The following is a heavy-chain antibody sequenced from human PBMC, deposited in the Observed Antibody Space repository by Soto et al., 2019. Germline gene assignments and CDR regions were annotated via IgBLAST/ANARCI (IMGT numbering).Heavy chain of an antibody. J-gene: IGHJ4*02. CDR2: INHSGST. D-gene: IGHD3-22*01. CDR1: GGSFSGYY. CDR3: AREARYTMIVEVPKEEYYFDY. V-gene: IGHV4-34*01. Sequence: SETLSLTCAVYGGSFSGYYWSWIRQPPGKGLEWIGEINHSGSTNYNPSLKSRVTISVDTSKNQFSLKLSSVTAADTAVYYCAREARYTMIVEVPKEEYYFDYWGQGTLVTVSS.